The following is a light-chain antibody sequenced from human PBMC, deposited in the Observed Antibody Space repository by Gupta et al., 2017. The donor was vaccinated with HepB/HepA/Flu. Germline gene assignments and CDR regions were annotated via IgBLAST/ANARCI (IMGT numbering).Light chain of an antibody. CDR2: RNS. V-gene: IGLV1-47*01. J-gene: IGLJ3*02. Sequence: QSVLTQPPSASGTPGPRVTLSCSGSSSNIRSNYVYWYQQLPGTAPKLLIYRNSQRPSGVPDRFSGSKSGTSASLAISGLRSEDEADYYCAAWDDSLSGPVFGGGTKLTVL. CDR1: SSNIRSNY. CDR3: AAWDDSLSGPV.